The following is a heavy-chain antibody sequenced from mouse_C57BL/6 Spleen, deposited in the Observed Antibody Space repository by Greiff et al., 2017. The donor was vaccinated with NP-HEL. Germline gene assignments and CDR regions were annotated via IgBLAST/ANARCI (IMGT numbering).Heavy chain of an antibody. Sequence: VQLQQPGAELVKPGASVKLSCKASGYTFTSYWMHWVKQRPGQGLEWIGMIHPNSGSTNYNEKFKSKATLTVDKSSSTAYMQLSSLTSEDSAVYYCARHSSGYESYFDYWGQGTTLTVSS. D-gene: IGHD3-2*02. J-gene: IGHJ2*01. V-gene: IGHV1-64*01. CDR3: ARHSSGYESYFDY. CDR1: GYTFTSYW. CDR2: IHPNSGST.